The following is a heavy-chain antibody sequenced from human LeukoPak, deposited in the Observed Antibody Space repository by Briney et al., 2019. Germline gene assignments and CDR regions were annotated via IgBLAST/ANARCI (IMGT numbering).Heavy chain of an antibody. Sequence: PGGSLRLSCAASGFTFSSYSMNWVRQAPGKGLEWVSSIFGSRDSISYANSVKGRFTISRDNAENSLYLQMDSLRVEDTAVYYCTRGMDHINYAWFDPWGQGTLVIVSS. CDR3: TRGMDHINYAWFDP. J-gene: IGHJ5*02. CDR2: IFGSRDSI. V-gene: IGHV3-21*06. CDR1: GFTFSSYS. D-gene: IGHD4-11*01.